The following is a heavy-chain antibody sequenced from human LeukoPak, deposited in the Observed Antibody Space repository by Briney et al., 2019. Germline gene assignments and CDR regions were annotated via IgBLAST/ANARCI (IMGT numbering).Heavy chain of an antibody. CDR3: ARDGLGYYDTRGAFDI. J-gene: IGHJ3*02. Sequence: GGSLRLSCAASGFSFRSYTMNWVRPAPGKGLEWVSFISSGSSDIYYSDSLEGRFTISRDDAKNSLYLQMNSLRAEDTAVYYCARDGLGYYDTRGAFDIWGQGTMVTVSS. D-gene: IGHD3-22*01. CDR2: ISSGSSDI. CDR1: GFSFRSYT. V-gene: IGHV3-21*01.